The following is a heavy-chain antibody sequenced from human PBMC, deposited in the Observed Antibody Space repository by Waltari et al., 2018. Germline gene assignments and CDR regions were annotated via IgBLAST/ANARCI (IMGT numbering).Heavy chain of an antibody. CDR1: GGPLTRHA. V-gene: IGHV1-69*04. J-gene: IGHJ5*02. Sequence: QAQWVQSEDAVGMPGSLVKVSCKASGGPLTRHATRWAREGPGQGLEWMGRIIPILCIANYAQKFQGKVTITADKSMSTAYMERSSLKAEDTAMYYCARVKNYGYGSGGYYLWGQGTLVTVSS. CDR3: ARVKNYGYGSGGYYL. CDR2: IIPILCIA. D-gene: IGHD3-22*01.